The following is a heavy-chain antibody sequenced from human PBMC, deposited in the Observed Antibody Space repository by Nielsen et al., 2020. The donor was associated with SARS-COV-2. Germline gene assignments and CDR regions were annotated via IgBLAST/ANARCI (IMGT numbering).Heavy chain of an antibody. CDR2: IKHDGSEK. CDR1: GFIVSDYS. V-gene: IGHV3-7*01. CDR3: VKDHTTWNYEYYFGN. J-gene: IGHJ4*02. D-gene: IGHD1-7*01. Sequence: GESLKISCAASGFIVSDYSMTWFRQAPGKGLEWVANIKHDGSEKYYVDSVKGRFTISRDNAKSSLYLQMNSLTSQDTAVYYCVKDHTTWNYEYYFGNWGRGTLVTVSS.